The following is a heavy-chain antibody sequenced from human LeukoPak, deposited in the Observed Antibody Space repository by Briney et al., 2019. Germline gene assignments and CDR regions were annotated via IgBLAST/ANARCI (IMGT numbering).Heavy chain of an antibody. J-gene: IGHJ5*02. D-gene: IGHD4-23*01. V-gene: IGHV3-21*01. CDR3: ASPNYGGNSVP. CDR1: GFTFSSYS. CDR2: ISSSSSYI. Sequence: GGSLRLSCAASGFTFSSYSMDWVRQAPGKGLEWVSSISSSSSYIYYADSVKGRFTISRDNAKNSLYLQMSSLRAEDTAVYYCASPNYGGNSVPWGQGTLVTVSS.